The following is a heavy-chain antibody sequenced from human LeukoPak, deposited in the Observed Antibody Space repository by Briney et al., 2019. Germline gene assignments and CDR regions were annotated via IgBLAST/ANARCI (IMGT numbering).Heavy chain of an antibody. CDR1: GGSFSGYY. J-gene: IGHJ4*02. D-gene: IGHD4-23*01. CDR3: AREFYGGQPAY. Sequence: SETLSLTCAVYGGSFSGYYWSWIRQPPGKGREGIGEINHSGSTNYNPSLKSRVTISVDTSKNQFSLKLSSVTAADTAVYYCAREFYGGQPAYWGQGTLVTVSS. CDR2: INHSGST. V-gene: IGHV4-34*01.